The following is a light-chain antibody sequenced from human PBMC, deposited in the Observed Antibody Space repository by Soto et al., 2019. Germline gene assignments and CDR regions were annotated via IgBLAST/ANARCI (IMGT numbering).Light chain of an antibody. CDR3: SSYTSSSTRV. CDR1: SSDVGGYNY. J-gene: IGLJ1*01. Sequence: QSALPQPASVSGSPGQSTTISCTGTSSDVGGYNYVSLYQQHPGKAPKLMIYEVSNRPSGASNRFAGSKSGNTASLTISGLQAEDEGDYYCSSYTSSSTRVLGTGSKVTGL. CDR2: EVS. V-gene: IGLV2-14*01.